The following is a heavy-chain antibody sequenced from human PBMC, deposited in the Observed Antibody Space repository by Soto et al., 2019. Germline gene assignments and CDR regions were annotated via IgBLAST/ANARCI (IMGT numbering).Heavy chain of an antibody. J-gene: IGHJ6*02. D-gene: IGHD6-6*01. Sequence: PGGSLRLSCAASGFTFSSYAMSWVRQAPGKGLEWVSAISGSGGSTYYADSVKGRFTISRDNSKNTLYLQMNSLRAEDTAVYYCAKNTGARIAARYGMDVWGQGTTVTVS. CDR3: AKNTGARIAARYGMDV. CDR1: GFTFSSYA. CDR2: ISGSGGST. V-gene: IGHV3-23*01.